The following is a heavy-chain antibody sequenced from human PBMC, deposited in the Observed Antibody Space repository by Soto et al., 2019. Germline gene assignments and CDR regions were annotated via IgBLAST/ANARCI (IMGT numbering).Heavy chain of an antibody. J-gene: IGHJ5*02. V-gene: IGHV3-23*01. Sequence: GGSLRLSCAASGFTFSTYAMSWVRQAPGKGLEWVSAISGSGGSTYYADSVKGRFTISRDNSKNTLYLQMNSLRAEDTAVYYCAKDHPDIVVVPTTTWGQGTLVTVSS. CDR2: ISGSGGST. CDR1: GFTFSTYA. D-gene: IGHD2-15*01. CDR3: AKDHPDIVVVPTTT.